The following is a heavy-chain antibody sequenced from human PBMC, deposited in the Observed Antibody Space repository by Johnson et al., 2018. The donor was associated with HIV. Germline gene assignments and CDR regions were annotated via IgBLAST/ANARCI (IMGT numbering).Heavy chain of an antibody. V-gene: IGHV3-64*01. CDR2: ISSNGGST. CDR1: GFTFSSYA. D-gene: IGHD3-22*01. J-gene: IGHJ3*02. Sequence: VQLVESGGGLVQPGGSLRLSCAASGFTFSSYAMHWVRQAPGKGLEYVSAISSNGGSTYYANSVKGRFTISRDNSKNTLYLQMNSLRAEDTAVYYCAKGRDSSGFGAFDIWGQGTMVTVSS. CDR3: AKGRDSSGFGAFDI.